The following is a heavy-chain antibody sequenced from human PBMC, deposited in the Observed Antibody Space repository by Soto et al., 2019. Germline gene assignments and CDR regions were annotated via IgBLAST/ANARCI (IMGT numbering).Heavy chain of an antibody. Sequence: PSETLSLTCNVSGASISSGGYYWTWIRQHPGKGLEWIGYIHDSGSTDYNPSLESRAAISVDTSKNQFSLKLSSVTAADTAVYYCARLGPNIVATSNAFDIWGQGTMVTVS. J-gene: IGHJ3*02. CDR3: ARLGPNIVATSNAFDI. CDR1: GASISSGGYY. D-gene: IGHD5-12*01. CDR2: IHDSGST. V-gene: IGHV4-31*03.